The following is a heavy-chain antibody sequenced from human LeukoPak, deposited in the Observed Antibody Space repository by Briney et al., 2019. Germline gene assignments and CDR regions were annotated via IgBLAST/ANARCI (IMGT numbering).Heavy chain of an antibody. D-gene: IGHD4-17*01. V-gene: IGHV3-23*01. CDR3: ARVVYGDYYSDFDY. J-gene: IGHJ4*02. CDR2: ISGSAGST. Sequence: GGSLRLSCAASGFTFSSYAMSWVRQAPGKGLEWVSVISGSAGSTSYADSVKGRFTISRGNSKNTLYLQMSSLRAEDTAVYYCARVVYGDYYSDFDYWGREPWSPSPQ. CDR1: GFTFSSYA.